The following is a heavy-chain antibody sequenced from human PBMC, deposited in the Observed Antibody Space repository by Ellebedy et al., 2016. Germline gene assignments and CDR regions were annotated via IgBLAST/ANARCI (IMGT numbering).Heavy chain of an antibody. V-gene: IGHV3-15*01. J-gene: IGHJ3*01. Sequence: GGSLRLSXEASGFTFTNAWMTWVRQAPGKGLEWVARIKSKIDGGARDSAAPVKGRFTISRDDSKNMVFLQMNSLKIEDTALYYCSTDFFRLFDYGSSHITGVLHVWGRGTMVTVSS. CDR1: GFTFTNAW. D-gene: IGHD3-10*01. CDR3: STDFFRLFDYGSSHITGVLHV. CDR2: IKSKIDGGAR.